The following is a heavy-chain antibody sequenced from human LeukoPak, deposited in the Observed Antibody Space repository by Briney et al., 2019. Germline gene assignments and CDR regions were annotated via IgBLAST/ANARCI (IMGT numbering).Heavy chain of an antibody. D-gene: IGHD3-3*01. J-gene: IGHJ4*02. Sequence: GGSLRLSCAASGFTFSSYAMSWVRQAPGKGLEWVSAISGSGGSTYYADSVKGRFTISRDNSKNTLYLQMNSLRAEDTAVYYCAKDGAPYYDFWSGYYTDYWGQGTLVTVSS. CDR3: AKDGAPYYDFWSGYYTDY. CDR1: GFTFSSYA. V-gene: IGHV3-23*01. CDR2: ISGSGGST.